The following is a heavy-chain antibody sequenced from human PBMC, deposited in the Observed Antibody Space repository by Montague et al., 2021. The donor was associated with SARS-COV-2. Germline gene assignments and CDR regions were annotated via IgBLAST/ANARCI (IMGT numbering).Heavy chain of an antibody. CDR2: IKQDGSEK. CDR1: GFTFSTYW. J-gene: IGHJ4*02. CDR3: ARCYDRSGYHN. D-gene: IGHD3-22*01. Sequence: SLRLSCAASGFTFSTYWMTWVRQGPGKGLEWVANIKQDGSEKDYVDSVKGRFTISRDNAKNSLYLQLDSLRAEDTAVYYCARCYDRSGYHNWGQGTLVTVSS. V-gene: IGHV3-7*01.